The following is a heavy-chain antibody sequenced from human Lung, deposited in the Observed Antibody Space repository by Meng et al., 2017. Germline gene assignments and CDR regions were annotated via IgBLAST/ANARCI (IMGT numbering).Heavy chain of an antibody. CDR1: GGSFSDYY. CDR2: INHSGST. D-gene: IGHD4-11*01. Sequence: QVHLQLLGAGLLKPSATLSLPCVVSGGSFSDYYWSWIRQPPGKGLEWIGEINHSGSTNYNPSLESRATISVDTSQNNLSLKLSSVTAADSAVYYRARGPTTMAHDFDYWGQGTLVTVPS. CDR3: ARGPTTMAHDFDY. J-gene: IGHJ4*02. V-gene: IGHV4-34*01.